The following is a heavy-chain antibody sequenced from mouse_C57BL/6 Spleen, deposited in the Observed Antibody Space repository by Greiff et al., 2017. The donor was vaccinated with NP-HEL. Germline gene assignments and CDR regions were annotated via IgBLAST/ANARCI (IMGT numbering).Heavy chain of an antibody. CDR1: GFTFSDYY. Sequence: EVMLVESEGGLVQPGSSMKLSCTASGFTFSDYYMAWVRQVPEKGLEWVANINYDGSSTYYLDSLKSRFIISRDNAKNILYLQMSSLKSEDTATYYCARTAQGMDYWGQGTSVTVSS. CDR2: INYDGSST. J-gene: IGHJ4*01. V-gene: IGHV5-16*01. CDR3: ARTAQGMDY. D-gene: IGHD3-2*02.